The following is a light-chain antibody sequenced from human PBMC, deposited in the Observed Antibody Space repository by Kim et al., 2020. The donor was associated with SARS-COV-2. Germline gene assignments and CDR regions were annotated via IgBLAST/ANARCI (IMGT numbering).Light chain of an antibody. CDR2: EVN. CDR1: SSDVGGYNY. CDR3: SSYAGSNAWV. J-gene: IGLJ3*02. Sequence: GQSVIISCTGASSDVGGYNYVSWYQQHPGKAPKVMIYEVNKRPSGVPDRFSGSKSGNTASLIVSGLQAEDEADYYCSSYAGSNAWVFGGGTQLTVL. V-gene: IGLV2-8*01.